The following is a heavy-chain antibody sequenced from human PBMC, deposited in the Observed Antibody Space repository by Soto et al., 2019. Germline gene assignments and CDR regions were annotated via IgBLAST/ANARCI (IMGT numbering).Heavy chain of an antibody. CDR2: MIGDGSSW. J-gene: IGHJ4*02. CDR1: GFNFRIYA. Sequence: EVQLLDSGGGLAQAGGSLRLSCAASGFNFRIYAMNWVRQAPGKGLAWVSVMIGDGSSWDYADSVRGRFTISRDNFKNTLYLQRNSLRAEATAVYYCAKDLRPDGRYDLDYWGQGTLVTVSS. D-gene: IGHD1-26*01. CDR3: AKDLRPDGRYDLDY. V-gene: IGHV3-23*01.